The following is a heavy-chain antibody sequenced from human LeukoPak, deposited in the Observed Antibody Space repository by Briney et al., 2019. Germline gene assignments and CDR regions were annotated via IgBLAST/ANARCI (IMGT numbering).Heavy chain of an antibody. D-gene: IGHD2-2*01. CDR3: ARTAAIERVDY. J-gene: IGHJ4*02. CDR2: IRYDGNNK. CDR1: GYTFSTYG. V-gene: IGHV3-30*02. Sequence: PGGPLRLSCAASGYTFSTYGMHWVRQAPGKGLEWVTYIRYDGNNKYYADSVKGRFTISRDNSKNTLYLQMNSLRAEDTAVYYCARTAAIERVDYWGQGTLVTVSS.